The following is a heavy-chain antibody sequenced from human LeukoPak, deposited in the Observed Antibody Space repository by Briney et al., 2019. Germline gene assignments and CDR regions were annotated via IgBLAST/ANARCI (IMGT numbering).Heavy chain of an antibody. CDR1: GGSISSYY. CDR3: ARVRRDYVDY. V-gene: IGHV4-59*08. CDR2: IYYSGST. Sequence: SETLSLTCTVSGGSISSYYWSWIWQPPGKGLEWIEYIYYSGSTNYNPSLKSRVTISVDTSKNQFSLKLSSVTAADTAVYYCARVRRDYVDYWGQGTLVTVSS. J-gene: IGHJ4*02.